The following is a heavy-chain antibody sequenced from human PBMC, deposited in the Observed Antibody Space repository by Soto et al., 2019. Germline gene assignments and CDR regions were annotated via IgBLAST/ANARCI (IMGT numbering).Heavy chain of an antibody. D-gene: IGHD7-27*01. CDR2: IYYNGNT. CDR1: GGSISNHD. V-gene: IGHV4-59*11. J-gene: IGHJ4*02. CDR3: TRANWYSEY. Sequence: QVQLQESGPGLVKPSETLSLTCSVSGGSISNHDWGWIRQPPGKGLEWIGYIYYNGNTNYNPSLKSRVTMSVDTSRNQISLKLTTVTAADTAVYYCTRANWYSEYWGQGTLVTVSS.